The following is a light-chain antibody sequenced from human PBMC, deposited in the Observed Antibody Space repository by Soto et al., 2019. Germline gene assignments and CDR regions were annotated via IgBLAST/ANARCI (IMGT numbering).Light chain of an antibody. Sequence: EMVLTHSPGTLSLSPGERATLSCRASRSVSSSFLAWYQQKRGQAPRLLIYGASTRATGISDRFSGSGSGTDFTLTISRLEPEDFEVYFCQWYGRSMTFGQGTKVDIK. V-gene: IGKV3-20*01. J-gene: IGKJ1*01. CDR1: RSVSSSF. CDR2: GAS. CDR3: QWYGRSMT.